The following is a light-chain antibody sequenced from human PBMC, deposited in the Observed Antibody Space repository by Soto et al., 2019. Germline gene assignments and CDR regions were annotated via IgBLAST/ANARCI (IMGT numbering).Light chain of an antibody. J-gene: IGLJ1*01. V-gene: IGLV2-8*01. CDR1: SSDVGGYNY. CDR2: EVN. Sequence: QSVLTQPPSASGSPGQSVTISCTGTSSDVGGYNYVSWYQQHPGKVPKLLIYEVNKRPSGVPDRFSGSKSGNTASLTVSGLQAEDEADYYCSSYAGTNIDYVFGTGTKVTVL. CDR3: SSYAGTNIDYV.